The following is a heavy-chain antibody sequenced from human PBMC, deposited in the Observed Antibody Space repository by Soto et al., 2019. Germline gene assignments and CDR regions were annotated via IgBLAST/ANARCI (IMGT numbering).Heavy chain of an antibody. CDR3: AKDLAGYYDSSGYDY. V-gene: IGHV3-30*18. Sequence: GGSLRLSCAASGFTLSSYGMNWVRQAPGKGLEGVAVISYDGSNKYYADSVKGRFTISRDNSKNTLYLQMNSLRAEDTAVYYCAKDLAGYYDSSGYDYWGQGTLVTVSS. D-gene: IGHD3-22*01. J-gene: IGHJ4*02. CDR1: GFTLSSYG. CDR2: ISYDGSNK.